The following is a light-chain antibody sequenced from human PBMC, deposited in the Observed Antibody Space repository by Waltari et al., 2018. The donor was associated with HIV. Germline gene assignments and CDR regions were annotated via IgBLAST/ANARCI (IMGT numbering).Light chain of an antibody. J-gene: IGLJ2*01. CDR2: KDS. Sequence: SYALTQPPSVSVSPGQTARITCSGDELPKQSGYWYQQKPGQAPVLVIYKDSERPSGIPERLSGSSSGTTVTLTISGVQSEDEADYYCQSVDSSGTYVVFGGGTKLTVL. V-gene: IGLV3-25*03. CDR3: QSVDSSGTYVV. CDR1: ELPKQS.